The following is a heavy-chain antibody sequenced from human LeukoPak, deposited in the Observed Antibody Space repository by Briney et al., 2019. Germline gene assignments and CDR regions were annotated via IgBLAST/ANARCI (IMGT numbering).Heavy chain of an antibody. V-gene: IGHV4-39*01. CDR2: IYYSGST. D-gene: IGHD5-18*01. Sequence: PSETLSPTCTVSGGSISSIIYYWGWIRQPPGKGLEWIGTIYYSGSTYYNVSLKSRVTISVDTSRNQFSLKLSSVTAADTAVYYCARYSYGYYYYYYYGMDVWGQGTTVTVSS. CDR1: GGSISSIIYY. CDR3: ARYSYGYYYYYYYGMDV. J-gene: IGHJ6*02.